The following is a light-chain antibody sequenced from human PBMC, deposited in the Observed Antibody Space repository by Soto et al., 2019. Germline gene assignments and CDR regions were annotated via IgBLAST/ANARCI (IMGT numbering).Light chain of an antibody. CDR3: QQSYSRPWT. V-gene: IGKV1-39*01. J-gene: IGKJ1*01. Sequence: DIQMTQPPSSLSASVGDRVTITCRASQTIGNYLNWYQQKPETAPKLLIYGTSTLQSGLPSRFSGGGSGTDFTLTISSLQPEDFATYYCQQSYSRPWTFGRGTKVEIK. CDR1: QTIGNY. CDR2: GTS.